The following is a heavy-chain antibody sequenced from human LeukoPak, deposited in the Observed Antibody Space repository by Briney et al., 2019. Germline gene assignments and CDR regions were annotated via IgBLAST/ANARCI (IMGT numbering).Heavy chain of an antibody. D-gene: IGHD5-18*01. CDR1: GYSFTSYW. V-gene: IGHV5-51*01. Sequence: PGESLKISCKSSGYSFTSYWIGWVRQMPGKGLEWMGVIYPSDSDTRYSPSFQGQVTISADKSIDTAYLQWSSLKASDTAMYYCARHSRRASSYGSFYYWGQGALVTVSS. J-gene: IGHJ4*02. CDR3: ARHSRRASSYGSFYY. CDR2: IYPSDSDT.